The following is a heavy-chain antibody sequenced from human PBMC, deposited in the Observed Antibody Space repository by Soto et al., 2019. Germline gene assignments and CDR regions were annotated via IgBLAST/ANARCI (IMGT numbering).Heavy chain of an antibody. CDR2: VSAYNGNT. Sequence: ASVKVSCKASGYTFTSYAISWVRQAPGQGLEWMGWVSAYNGNTNYAQNLRGRVTMTTDASTSTAYMELRSLRYDDTAVYYCARTYGGYYDYWGQGTRVTVSS. J-gene: IGHJ4*02. V-gene: IGHV1-18*01. CDR1: GYTFTSYA. D-gene: IGHD2-8*01. CDR3: ARTYGGYYDY.